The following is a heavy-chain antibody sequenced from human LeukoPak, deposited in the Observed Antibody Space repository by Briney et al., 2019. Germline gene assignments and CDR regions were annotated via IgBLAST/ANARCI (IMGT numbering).Heavy chain of an antibody. CDR1: GGSFSGYY. Sequence: KPSETLSLTCAVYGGSFSGYYWSWIRQPPGKGLEWIGEINHSGSTNYNPSLKSRVTISVDTSKNQFSLKLSSVTAADTAVYYCARLNNWNYWAGYFDYWGQGTLVTVSS. D-gene: IGHD1-7*01. CDR3: ARLNNWNYWAGYFDY. J-gene: IGHJ4*02. CDR2: INHSGST. V-gene: IGHV4-34*01.